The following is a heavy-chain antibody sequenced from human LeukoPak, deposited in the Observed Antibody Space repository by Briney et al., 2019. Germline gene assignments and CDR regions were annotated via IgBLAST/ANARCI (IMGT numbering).Heavy chain of an antibody. CDR3: ARGRVRGYGSGSYPALDY. D-gene: IGHD3-10*01. J-gene: IGHJ4*02. CDR1: GGSFSNYY. V-gene: IGHV4-34*01. Sequence: SETLSLTCAVYGGSFSNYYWNWIRQPPGKGLEWIGEINHSGRTSYNPSLKSRVTISVVTSTNQFSLKLSSVTATDTAFYYCARGRVRGYGSGSYPALDYWGQGTLVTVSS. CDR2: INHSGRT.